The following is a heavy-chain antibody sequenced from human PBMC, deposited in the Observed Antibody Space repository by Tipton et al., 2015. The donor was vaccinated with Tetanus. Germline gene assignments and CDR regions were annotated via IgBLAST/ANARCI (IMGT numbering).Heavy chain of an antibody. J-gene: IGHJ5*02. D-gene: IGHD6-13*01. V-gene: IGHV4-34*07. CDR3: AAAVVRWFDP. Sequence: TLSLTCAVHGGSFSDNSWSWIRQSPGKGLEWIGEFNHAGSTNYNPSLKSRVTMSVDTSKKQISLKLNSVTAGDTAVYYCAAAVVRWFDPWGQGTLVTVSS. CDR1: GGSFSDNS. CDR2: FNHAGST.